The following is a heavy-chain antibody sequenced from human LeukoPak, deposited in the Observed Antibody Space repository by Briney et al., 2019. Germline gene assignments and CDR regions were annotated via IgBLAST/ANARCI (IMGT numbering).Heavy chain of an antibody. D-gene: IGHD6-6*01. CDR3: ARAYSSSSGRPFDY. Sequence: SETLSLTCTVSGGSISSHYWSWIRQPPGKGLERIGYIYYSGTTNYNPSLKSRVTISVDTSRNQFSLNLTSVTAADTAVYYCARAYSSSSGRPFDYWGQGTLVTVSS. J-gene: IGHJ4*02. CDR2: IYYSGTT. CDR1: GGSISSHY. V-gene: IGHV4-59*11.